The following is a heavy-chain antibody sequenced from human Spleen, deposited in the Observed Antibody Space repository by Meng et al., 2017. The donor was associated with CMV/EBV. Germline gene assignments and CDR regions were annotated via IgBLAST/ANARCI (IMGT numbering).Heavy chain of an antibody. D-gene: IGHD2-21*01. CDR2: INPSGSST. CDR1: GYTFTSYY. Sequence: ASVKVSCKASGYTFTSYYMHWVRQAPGQGLEWMGIINPSGSSTNYAQKFQGRVTMTRDTSTTTVYMEVISLRSEDTAVYYCARSESITDWGQGTLVTVSS. V-gene: IGHV1-46*01. CDR3: ARSESITD. J-gene: IGHJ4*02.